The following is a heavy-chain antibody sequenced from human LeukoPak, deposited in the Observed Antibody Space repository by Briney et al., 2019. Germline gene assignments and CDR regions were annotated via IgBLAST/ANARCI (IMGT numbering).Heavy chain of an antibody. D-gene: IGHD6-19*01. CDR3: ARIPNYSSGWYGSTPFDY. CDR2: ISAYNYNT. V-gene: IGHV1-18*01. CDR1: GYTFTNYV. J-gene: IGHJ4*02. Sequence: GASVKVSCKASGYTFTNYVISWVRQAPGQGLEWMGWISAYNYNTKYAQKFQGRVTMTTDTSTTTAYMELRSLRSDDTAVYYCARIPNYSSGWYGSTPFDYWGQGTLVTVSS.